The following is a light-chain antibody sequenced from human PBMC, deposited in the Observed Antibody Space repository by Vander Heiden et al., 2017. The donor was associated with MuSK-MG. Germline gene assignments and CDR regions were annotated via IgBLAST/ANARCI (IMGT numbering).Light chain of an antibody. J-gene: IGKJ1*01. V-gene: IGKV1-39*01. Sequence: IQMNQSQSSLSASVGDRVTITCRASQSISSYLNWYQQKPGKAPKLLIYAASSLQSGVPSRFSGSVSGTDFTLTISSLQPEDFATYYCQQSYITPLTFGQGTKLEIK. CDR1: QSISSY. CDR3: QQSYITPLT. CDR2: AAS.